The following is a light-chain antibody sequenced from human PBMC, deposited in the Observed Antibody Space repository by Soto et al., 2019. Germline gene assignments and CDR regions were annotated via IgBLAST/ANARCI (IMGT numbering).Light chain of an antibody. V-gene: IGLV1-51*02. Sequence: SVLTQPPPVSAAPGQKVTISCSGSSSNIGNNYVSWYQQLPGTAPKLLIYENNKRPSGIPDRFSGSKSGTSATLGITGLQTGDEADYYCGTWDSSLSAGVFGTGTKVTVL. CDR2: ENN. CDR3: GTWDSSLSAGV. CDR1: SSNIGNNY. J-gene: IGLJ1*01.